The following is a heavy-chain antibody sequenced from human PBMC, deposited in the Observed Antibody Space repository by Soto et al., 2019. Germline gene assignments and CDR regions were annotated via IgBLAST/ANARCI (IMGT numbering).Heavy chain of an antibody. CDR3: ARQVVPTAIEYYYGMDV. V-gene: IGHV1-18*01. D-gene: IGHD2-2*01. J-gene: IGHJ6*02. Sequence: QLQLVQSGAEVKKPGASVKVSCKASGYTFTRYGISWVRQAPGQGLEWMGWISGYNGDTKYAQILQGRVTMTTDTATSTANRELRSLRSDDTAIYYCARQVVPTAIEYYYGMDVWGQGTTVTVSS. CDR1: GYTFTRYG. CDR2: ISGYNGDT.